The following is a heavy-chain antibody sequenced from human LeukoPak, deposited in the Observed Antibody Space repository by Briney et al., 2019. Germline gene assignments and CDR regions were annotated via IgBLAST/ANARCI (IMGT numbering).Heavy chain of an antibody. V-gene: IGHV4-31*03. J-gene: IGHJ4*02. CDR2: IYYSGST. Sequence: PTETLSLTCTVSGGSISSSSYYWSWIRQHPGKGLEWIGYIYYSGSTYYNPSLKSRVTISVDTSKNQFSLKLSSVTAADTAVYYCATVVATGGDNDYWGQGTLVTVSS. CDR1: GGSISSSSYY. D-gene: IGHD5-12*01. CDR3: ATVVATGGDNDY.